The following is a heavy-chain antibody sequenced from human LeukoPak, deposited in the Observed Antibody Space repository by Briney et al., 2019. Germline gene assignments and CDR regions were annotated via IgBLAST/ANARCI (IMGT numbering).Heavy chain of an antibody. CDR2: ISSSTSSI. Sequence: PGGSLRLSCAASGFTFSSYSMNWVRQAPGKGLEGVSSISSSTSSICYADSVKGRFTISRDNAKNSLYLQMNSLRAEDTAVYYCARDFIPHWGQGTMVTVSS. CDR1: GFTFSSYS. D-gene: IGHD2-21*01. CDR3: ARDFIPH. V-gene: IGHV3-21*01. J-gene: IGHJ3*01.